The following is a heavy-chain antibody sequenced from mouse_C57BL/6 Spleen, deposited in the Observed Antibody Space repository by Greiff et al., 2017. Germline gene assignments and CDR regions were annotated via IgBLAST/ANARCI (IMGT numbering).Heavy chain of an antibody. D-gene: IGHD1-1*01. CDR1: GYTFTSYW. Sequence: QVQLQQPGAELVMPGASVKLSCKASGYTFTSYWMHWVKQRPGQGLAWIGEIDPSDSYTNYNQKFKGKSTLTVDKSSSTAYMQLSSLTSEDSAVYYCARGDYYGSFSHAMDYWGQGTSVTVSS. V-gene: IGHV1-69*01. CDR3: ARGDYYGSFSHAMDY. J-gene: IGHJ4*01. CDR2: IDPSDSYT.